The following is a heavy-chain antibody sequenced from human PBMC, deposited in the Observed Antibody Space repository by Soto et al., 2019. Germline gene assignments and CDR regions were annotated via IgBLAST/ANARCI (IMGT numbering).Heavy chain of an antibody. D-gene: IGHD1-26*01. CDR1: GDTFSSYS. Sequence: SVKVSCKASGDTFSSYSFSWVRQVPGQGPEWMGGFSPIFGKPNYAQNFLGRVTITRDTFTGTVYMQLSSLRSDDTAVYYCARDDSGFSGSHYIDYFNYWGQGALVTVSS. J-gene: IGHJ4*02. CDR3: ARDDSGFSGSHYIDYFNY. V-gene: IGHV1-69*05. CDR2: FSPIFGKP.